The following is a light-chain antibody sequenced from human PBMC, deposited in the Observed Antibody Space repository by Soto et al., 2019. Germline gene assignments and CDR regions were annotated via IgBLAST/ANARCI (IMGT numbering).Light chain of an antibody. CDR3: QQYGSSLRT. CDR1: QSVSSSY. CDR2: GAS. J-gene: IGKJ1*01. Sequence: PGERATLSCRASQSVSSSYLAWYQQKPGQAPRLLIYGASSRATGIPDRFSGSGSGTDFTLTISRLEPEDFAVYYCQQYGSSLRTFGQGTKVDIK. V-gene: IGKV3-20*01.